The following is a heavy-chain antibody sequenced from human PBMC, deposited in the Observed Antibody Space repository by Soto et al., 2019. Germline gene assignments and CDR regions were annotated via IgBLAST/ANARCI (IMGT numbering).Heavy chain of an antibody. Sequence: QVQLVESGGGVVQPGRSLRLSCAASGFTFSSSGMHWVRQAPGKGLEWVAGILSDGRSKYYAESLKGRFTISRDNSKNTLYLQMNRLRAEDMAVYYFAIDGEAGYWSRTSCLVDYWGQGPLVTVSA. V-gene: IGHV3-33*01. CDR1: GFTFSSSG. CDR2: ILSDGRSK. D-gene: IGHD2-2*01. CDR3: AIDGEAGYWSRTSCLVDY. J-gene: IGHJ4*02.